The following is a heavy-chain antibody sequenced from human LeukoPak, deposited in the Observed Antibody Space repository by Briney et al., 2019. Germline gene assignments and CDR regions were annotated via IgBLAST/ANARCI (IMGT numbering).Heavy chain of an antibody. CDR1: GGSISSGGYY. V-gene: IGHV4-30-4*08. J-gene: IGHJ4*02. D-gene: IGHD4-17*01. CDR2: IYYSGST. Sequence: ASETLSLTCTVSGGSISSGGYYWSWIRQPPGKGLEWIGYIYYSGSTYYNPSLKSRVTISVDTSKNQFSLKLSSVTAADTAVYYCASTVTTGWDLAQELDYWGQGTLVTVSS. CDR3: ASTVTTGWDLAQELDY.